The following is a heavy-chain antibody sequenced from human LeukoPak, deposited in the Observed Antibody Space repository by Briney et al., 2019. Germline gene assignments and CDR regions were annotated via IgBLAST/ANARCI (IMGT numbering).Heavy chain of an antibody. D-gene: IGHD2-8*02. J-gene: IGHJ4*02. CDR1: GFTFSTYA. CDR2: IATSGIST. Sequence: GSLRLSCSASGFTFSTYAIHWVRQAPGKGLQYVSSIATSGISTYYADSVTGRFTISRDNSKNSLYLQRTDLRPEDTAVYYCVRGQEVVYTPTLEYWGQGVLVTVSS. V-gene: IGHV3-64D*09. CDR3: VRGQEVVYTPTLEY.